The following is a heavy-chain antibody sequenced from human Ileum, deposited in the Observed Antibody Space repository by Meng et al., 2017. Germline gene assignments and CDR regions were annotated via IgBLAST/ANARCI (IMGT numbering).Heavy chain of an antibody. J-gene: IGHJ4*02. V-gene: IGHV4-30-4*01. CDR2: TYYNGSP. CDR1: GASPSTGGYY. Sequence: QVQLQESGPGLVKPSQTLSLTCRVSGASPSTGGYYWGWIRQQPGKGLEWIGLTYYNGSPFYNPSLRSRVTISVDTSKDQFSLKLTSVTAADTAVYYCARERRHYYGSGSFDYWGQGILVTVSS. CDR3: ARERRHYYGSGSFDY. D-gene: IGHD3-10*01.